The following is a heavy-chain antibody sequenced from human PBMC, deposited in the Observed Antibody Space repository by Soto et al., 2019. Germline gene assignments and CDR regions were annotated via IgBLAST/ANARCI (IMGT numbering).Heavy chain of an antibody. CDR3: ARAGMTLKDGMDV. J-gene: IGHJ6*02. CDR1: GFTFSSYW. V-gene: IGHV3-74*01. CDR2: INSDGSST. D-gene: IGHD1-20*01. Sequence: EVQLVESGGGLVQPGGSLRLSCAASGFTFSSYWMHWVRQAPGKGLVWVSRINSDGSSTSYADSVKGRFTISRDNSKNTLYLQMNSLRAEDTAVYYCARAGMTLKDGMDVWSQGTTFTVSS.